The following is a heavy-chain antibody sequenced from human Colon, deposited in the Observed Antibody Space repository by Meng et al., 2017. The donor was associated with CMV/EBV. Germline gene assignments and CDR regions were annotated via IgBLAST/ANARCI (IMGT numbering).Heavy chain of an antibody. Sequence: SCAASGFTFDDYAMHWVRQAPGKGLEWVSGISWNGGSIGYAGSVKGRFTISRDNAKNSLYLQMNNLRAEDTAVYYCARDGYDTSSSRIHSYYHGLDVWGQGTTVTVSS. J-gene: IGHJ6*02. CDR1: GFTFDDYA. D-gene: IGHD3-3*01. CDR3: ARDGYDTSSSRIHSYYHGLDV. CDR2: ISWNGGSI. V-gene: IGHV3-9*01.